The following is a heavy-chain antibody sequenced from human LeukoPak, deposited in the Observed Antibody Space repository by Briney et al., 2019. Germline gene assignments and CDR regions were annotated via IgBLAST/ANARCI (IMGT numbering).Heavy chain of an antibody. D-gene: IGHD4-17*01. CDR1: GAPISSYY. CDR3: ARGGLYGDYTFDY. Sequence: SETLSLTCTVSGAPISSYYWSWIRQPPGKGLEWIGYIYHSGSTYYNPSLKSRVTISVDRSKNQFSLKLSSVTAADTAVYYCARGGLYGDYTFDYWGQGTLVTVSS. J-gene: IGHJ4*02. V-gene: IGHV4-59*12. CDR2: IYHSGST.